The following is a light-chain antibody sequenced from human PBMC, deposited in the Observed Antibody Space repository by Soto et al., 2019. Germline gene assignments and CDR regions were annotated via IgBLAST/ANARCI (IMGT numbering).Light chain of an antibody. CDR1: SSDVGGYNY. CDR2: EVI. CDR3: SSYTSSDIWV. V-gene: IGLV2-14*01. Sequence: QSVLTQPASVSGSPGQSITISCTGTSSDVGGYNYVSWYQHPPGKAPKLMIYEVINRPSGVSNRFSGSKSDNTASLTISGLQAEDEADYYCSSYTSSDIWVFGGGTKLTVL. J-gene: IGLJ3*02.